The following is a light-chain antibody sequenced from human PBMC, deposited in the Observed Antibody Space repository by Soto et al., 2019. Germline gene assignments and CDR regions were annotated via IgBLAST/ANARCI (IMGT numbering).Light chain of an antibody. Sequence: SVLTQPRSVSGSPGQSVTISCTGSSSDVGGYNYVSWYQHHPGKAPKVVIYDVSQRPSGVPDRFSGSKSGNTASLTISGLQAEDEADYYCCSYAGSYTFVFGSGTKLTVL. J-gene: IGLJ1*01. CDR3: CSYAGSYTFV. V-gene: IGLV2-11*01. CDR1: SSDVGGYNY. CDR2: DVS.